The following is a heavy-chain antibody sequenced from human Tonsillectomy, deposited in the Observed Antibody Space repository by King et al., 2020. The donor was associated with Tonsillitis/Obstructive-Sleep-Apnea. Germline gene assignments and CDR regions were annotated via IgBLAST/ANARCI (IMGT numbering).Heavy chain of an antibody. CDR2: VSYDGSNK. V-gene: IGHV3-30*04. D-gene: IGHD4-17*01. CDR1: GFTFSSYA. CDR3: ARDHDSGAPFYY. Sequence: VQLVESGGGVVQPGRSLRLSCAASGFTFSSYAMHWVRQAPGKGLEWVALVSYDGSNKYYADSVKGRFTISRDNSKNTLYLQMNSLRAEETAVYYCARDHDSGAPFYYWGQGTLVTVSS. J-gene: IGHJ4*02.